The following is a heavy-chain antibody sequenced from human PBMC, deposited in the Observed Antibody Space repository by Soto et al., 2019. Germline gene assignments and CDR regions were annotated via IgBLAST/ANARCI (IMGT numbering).Heavy chain of an antibody. CDR3: AQMGDLLSGYSGPGAFDV. V-gene: IGHV3-23*01. J-gene: IGHJ3*01. D-gene: IGHD3-3*01. CDR1: GFTFSSYA. Sequence: GGSLRLSCAASGFTFSSYAMSWVRQAPGKGLEWVSGISGSGGSAYYADSMKGRFTISRDSSKNTLYLQMNSPRVEDTAVYYCAQMGDLLSGYSGPGAFDVWGQGTMVTVSS. CDR2: ISGSGGSA.